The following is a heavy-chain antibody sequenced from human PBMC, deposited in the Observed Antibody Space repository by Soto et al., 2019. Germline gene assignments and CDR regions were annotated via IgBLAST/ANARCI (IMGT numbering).Heavy chain of an antibody. V-gene: IGHV1-18*01. CDR3: ARSGQGTIADRPPYFDY. D-gene: IGHD6-6*01. CDR2: ISAYNGNT. CDR1: GYTFTSYG. J-gene: IGHJ4*02. Sequence: ASVKVSFKASGYTFTSYGISWVRQAPGQGLEWMGWISAYNGNTNYAQKLQGRVTMTTDTSTSTAYMELRSLRSDDTAVYYCARSGQGTIADRPPYFDYWGQGTLVTVS.